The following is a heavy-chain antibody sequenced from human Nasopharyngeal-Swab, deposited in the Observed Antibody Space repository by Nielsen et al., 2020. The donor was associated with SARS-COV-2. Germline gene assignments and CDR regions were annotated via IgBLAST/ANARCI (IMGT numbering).Heavy chain of an antibody. CDR1: GGTFSSYV. CDR3: ARPIGGPGEYQLHGSYYYYGMDV. D-gene: IGHD2-2*01. CDR2: IIPIFGTA. J-gene: IGHJ6*02. Sequence: SVKVSCKASGGTFSSYVISWVRQAPGQGLEWMGGIIPIFGTANYAQKFQGRVTITADKSTSTAYMELSSLRSEDTAVYYCARPIGGPGEYQLHGSYYYYGMDVWGQGTTVTVSS. V-gene: IGHV1-69*06.